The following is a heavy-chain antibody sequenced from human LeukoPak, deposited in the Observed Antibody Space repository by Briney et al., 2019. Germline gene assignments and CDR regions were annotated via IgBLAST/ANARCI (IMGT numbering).Heavy chain of an antibody. V-gene: IGHV1-69*04. J-gene: IGHJ6*02. CDR3: ARDQSSSSYEYYYGLDV. Sequence: SVKVSCKASGGTFTTYSITWVRQAPGQGLEWMGRIIPVLDVANYAQNFQGRVTITADKFTNTAYMELSSLRSEDTAVYYCARDQSSSSYEYYYGLDVWGQGTTVTVSS. CDR2: IIPVLDVA. CDR1: GGTFTTYS. D-gene: IGHD2-2*01.